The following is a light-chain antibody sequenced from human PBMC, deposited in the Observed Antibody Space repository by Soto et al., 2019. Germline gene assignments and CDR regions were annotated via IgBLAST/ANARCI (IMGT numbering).Light chain of an antibody. Sequence: DIQMTQSPSSLSASIGDSVTITCRASQTIIGYLNWYQQKPGKAPRLLINAASNLQSGVPSRFRGSGSETDFTLTITSLQPEDFAVYYCQQRSNWPPITFGQGTRLEIK. CDR3: QQRSNWPPIT. CDR1: QTIIGY. CDR2: AAS. J-gene: IGKJ5*01. V-gene: IGKV1-39*01.